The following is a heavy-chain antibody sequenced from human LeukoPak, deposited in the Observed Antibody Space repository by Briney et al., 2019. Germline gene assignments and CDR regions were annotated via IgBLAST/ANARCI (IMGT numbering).Heavy chain of an antibody. D-gene: IGHD1-7*01. V-gene: IGHV3-30*02. J-gene: IGHJ4*02. CDR2: IRYDGSNK. CDR1: GVTFRSYG. Sequence: PGGSLRLSCAASGVTFRSYGMHWGRQAPGKGLEWVAVIRYDGSNKYYADSVKGRFTISRDNSKNTLYLQMNSLRAEDTAVYYCAKENYRPKRIDWGQGTLVTVSS. CDR3: AKENYRPKRID.